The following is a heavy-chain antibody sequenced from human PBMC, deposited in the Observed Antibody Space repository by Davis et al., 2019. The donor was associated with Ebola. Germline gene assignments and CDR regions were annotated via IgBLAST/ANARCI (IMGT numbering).Heavy chain of an antibody. J-gene: IGHJ6*02. V-gene: IGHV3-9*01. CDR2: IGWNSGRI. Sequence: PGGSLRLSCAASGFNFDRYAMHWVRQGPGKGLEWLSSIGWNSGRIEYAGSVQGRFIVSRDNAKNSLYLQLNSLRTEDTALYYCAKDFRQWEVSGDGLDVWGRGTTVTVSS. D-gene: IGHD1-26*01. CDR1: GFNFDRYA. CDR3: AKDFRQWEVSGDGLDV.